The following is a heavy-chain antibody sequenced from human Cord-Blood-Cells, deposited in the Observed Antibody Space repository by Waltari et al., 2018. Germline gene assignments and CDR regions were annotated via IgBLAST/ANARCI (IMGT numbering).Heavy chain of an antibody. CDR3: ARDPLAPYSNYDAFDI. CDR2: IYYSGST. D-gene: IGHD4-4*01. V-gene: IGHV4-30-4*01. CDR1: GGSISSGDYF. J-gene: IGHJ3*02. Sequence: QVQLQESGQGLVKTSQPLSLTCTVSGGSISSGDYFWSLIRQPPGKGLELIGYIYYSGSTYYNPSLKSRVTISVDTSKNQFSLKLSSVTAADTAVYYCARDPLAPYSNYDAFDIWGQGTMVTVSS.